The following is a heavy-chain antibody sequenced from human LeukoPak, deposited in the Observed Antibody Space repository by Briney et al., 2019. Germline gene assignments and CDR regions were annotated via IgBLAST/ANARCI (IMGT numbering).Heavy chain of an antibody. D-gene: IGHD3-22*01. CDR3: ARHNYDSSGFLKY. CDR2: IYYSGST. V-gene: IGHV4-39*01. Sequence: SETLSLTCSVSGGSFTSSSYYWGWIRQPPGKGVEWIGSIYYSGSTYYNPSLKSRVTISVDTSKNQFSLKLSSVTAADTAVYYCARHNYDSSGFLKYWGQGTLVTVSS. CDR1: GGSFTSSSYY. J-gene: IGHJ4*02.